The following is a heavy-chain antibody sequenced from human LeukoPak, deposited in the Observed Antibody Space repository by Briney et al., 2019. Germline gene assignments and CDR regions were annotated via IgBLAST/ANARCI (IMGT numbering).Heavy chain of an antibody. CDR3: ARDGLSRGGYDYRGYYFDY. V-gene: IGHV1-2*02. J-gene: IGHJ4*02. D-gene: IGHD5-12*01. CDR2: FNPNSGGT. CDR1: GYTFTDHF. Sequence: ASVKVSCKASGYTFTDHFMHWVRQAPGQGLEWMGWFNPNSGGTNYAQKFQGRVTMTRDTSISTTYMELSRLRSDDTAVYYCARDGLSRGGYDYRGYYFDYWGQGTLVTVSS.